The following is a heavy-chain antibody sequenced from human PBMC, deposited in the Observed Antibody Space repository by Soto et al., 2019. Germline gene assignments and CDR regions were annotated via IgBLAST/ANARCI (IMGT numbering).Heavy chain of an antibody. J-gene: IGHJ6*02. Sequence: QVQLVESGGGVVQPGRSLRLSCAASGFTFSSYGMHWVRQAPGKGLEWVAFIWYDGSNKYYADSVKGRFTISRDNSKTTLYLQMTSLRAEDTAVYYCASEYCSGGSCYYYGMDVWGQGTTVTVSS. CDR1: GFTFSSYG. CDR2: IWYDGSNK. CDR3: ASEYCSGGSCYYYGMDV. D-gene: IGHD2-15*01. V-gene: IGHV3-33*01.